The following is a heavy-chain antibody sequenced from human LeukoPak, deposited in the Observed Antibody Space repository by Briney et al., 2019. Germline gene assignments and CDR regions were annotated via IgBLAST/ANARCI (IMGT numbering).Heavy chain of an antibody. V-gene: IGHV1-46*01. D-gene: IGHD5-12*01. Sequence: ASVKVSCKASGYIFTSYYMHWVRQAPGQGLEWMGIINPSGGSTSYAQKFQGRVTMTRDTSTSTVYMELSSLRSEDTAVYYCARVRSGGYSGYDSLGGIDYWGQGTLVTVSS. J-gene: IGHJ4*02. CDR1: GYIFTSYY. CDR3: ARVRSGGYSGYDSLGGIDY. CDR2: INPSGGST.